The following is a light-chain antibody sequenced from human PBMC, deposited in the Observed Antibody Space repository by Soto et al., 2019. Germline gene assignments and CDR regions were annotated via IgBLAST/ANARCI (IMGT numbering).Light chain of an antibody. J-gene: IGLJ1*01. CDR1: SSNIGSNY. Sequence: QSALTQPPSASGTPGQRVTISCSGSSSNIGSNYVYRYQQLPGTAPKLLIYRNNQRPSGVPDRFSGSKSGTSASLAISGLRSEDEADYYCAAWDDSLSGPHYVFGTGTKVTVL. CDR2: RNN. V-gene: IGLV1-47*01. CDR3: AAWDDSLSGPHYV.